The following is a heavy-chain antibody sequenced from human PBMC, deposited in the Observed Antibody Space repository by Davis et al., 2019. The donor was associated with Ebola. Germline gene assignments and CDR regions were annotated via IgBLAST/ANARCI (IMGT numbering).Heavy chain of an antibody. CDR1: GFTFSGSA. CDR3: VGSDCSSTSCYTGGNY. V-gene: IGHV3-73*01. J-gene: IGHJ4*02. CDR2: IRSKASSYAT. D-gene: IGHD2-2*02. Sequence: GESLKISCAASGFTFSGSAMHWVRQASGKGLEWVGRIRSKASSYATAYAASVKGRFTISRDDSKNTAYLQMNSLKTEDTAVYYCVGSDCSSTSCYTGGNYWGQGTLVTVSS.